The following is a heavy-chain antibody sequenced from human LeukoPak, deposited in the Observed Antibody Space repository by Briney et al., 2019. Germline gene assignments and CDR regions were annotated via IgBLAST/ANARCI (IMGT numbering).Heavy chain of an antibody. D-gene: IGHD3-3*01. V-gene: IGHV3-7*01. CDR3: ASFTYYDFWSGYPDAFDI. CDR2: IKQDGSEK. CDR1: GFTFSIYW. Sequence: PGGSLRLSCAASGFTFSIYWMSWVRQAPGKGLEWVANIKQDGSEKYYVDSVKGRFTISRDNAKNSLYLQMNSLRAEDTAVYYCASFTYYDFWSGYPDAFDIWGQGTMVTVSS. J-gene: IGHJ3*02.